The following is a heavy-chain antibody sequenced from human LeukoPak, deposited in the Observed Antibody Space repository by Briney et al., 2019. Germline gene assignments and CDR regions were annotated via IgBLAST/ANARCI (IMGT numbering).Heavy chain of an antibody. CDR1: GYTFTGYY. CDR3: ARDMVQGVMGY. CDR2: INPNNGGT. Sequence: ASVKVSCKASGYTFTGYYIQWVRQAPGLGLEWMGWINPNNGGTNYAQKFQGRVTMTRDTSITTAYMELSRLSSDDTAVYYCARDMVQGVMGYWGQGTLVTVSS. J-gene: IGHJ4*02. V-gene: IGHV1-2*02. D-gene: IGHD3-10*01.